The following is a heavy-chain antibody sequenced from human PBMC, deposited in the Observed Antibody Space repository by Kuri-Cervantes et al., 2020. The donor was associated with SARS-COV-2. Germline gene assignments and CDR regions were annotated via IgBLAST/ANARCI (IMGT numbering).Heavy chain of an antibody. D-gene: IGHD4-23*01. CDR1: GFTFKNYA. Sequence: GESLKISCAASGFTFKNYAIHWVRQAPVKGLEWVALMSYDGTNKYYADSVKGRFTISRDNSKSTLYLQMNSLRPADTAVYYCAGATVVPYFHHWGQGTLVTVSS. CDR2: MSYDGTNK. V-gene: IGHV3-30*04. J-gene: IGHJ1*01. CDR3: AGATVVPYFHH.